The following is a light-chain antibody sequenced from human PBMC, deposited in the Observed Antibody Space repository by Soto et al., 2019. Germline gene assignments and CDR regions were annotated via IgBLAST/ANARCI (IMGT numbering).Light chain of an antibody. Sequence: EIVLTQSPGSLSLSPGERATLSCRASQSVSSDYLAWYRQKPGQAPRLLIYGASSRATGIPDRFSGSGSGTDFTLTISRLEPEDFAVYYCQQYGSAPRTFGQGTKVEIK. CDR2: GAS. CDR3: QQYGSAPRT. V-gene: IGKV3-20*01. CDR1: QSVSSDY. J-gene: IGKJ1*01.